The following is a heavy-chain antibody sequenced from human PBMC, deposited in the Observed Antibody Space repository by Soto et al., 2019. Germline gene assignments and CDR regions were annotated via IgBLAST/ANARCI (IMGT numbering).Heavy chain of an antibody. Sequence: GSLRLSCEASGFTFSNYPMSWVRQAPGKGLEWVSGISGSGGSTNYADSVKGRFTISRDNSKNTLYLQMNSLRAEDTALYFCARDINYYWPNYYFDYCGQRILVTVSS. CDR3: ARDINYYWPNYYFDY. D-gene: IGHD3-10*01. V-gene: IGHV3-23*01. J-gene: IGHJ4*02. CDR2: ISGSGGST. CDR1: GFTFSNYP.